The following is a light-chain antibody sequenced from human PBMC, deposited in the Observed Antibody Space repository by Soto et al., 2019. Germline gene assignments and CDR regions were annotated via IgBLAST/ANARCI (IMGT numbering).Light chain of an antibody. V-gene: IGKV1-5*01. Sequence: DIQMTQSPSTLSASVGDRVTITCRASQSISSWLAWYQENPGKAPKLLIYDASSLESGVPSRFSGRGSGTRPCLSIPAALAGHSATCSSEQENGYYTFGQGTKLEIK. J-gene: IGKJ2*01. CDR3: EQENGYYT. CDR1: QSISSW. CDR2: DAS.